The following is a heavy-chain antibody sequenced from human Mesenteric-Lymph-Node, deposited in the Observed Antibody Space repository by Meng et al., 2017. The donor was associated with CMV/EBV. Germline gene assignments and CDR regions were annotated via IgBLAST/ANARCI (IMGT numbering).Heavy chain of an antibody. Sequence: KASGYIFTSYVLHWVRQAPGQRLEWMGWINAGNGNTRYSQNFQGRVTFTRDTSATTTYMELSSLGSEDTAVYYCARGILWFGERDFDYWGQGTLVTVSS. V-gene: IGHV1-3*01. J-gene: IGHJ4*02. CDR3: ARGILWFGERDFDY. CDR2: INAGNGNT. D-gene: IGHD3-10*01. CDR1: GYIFTSYV.